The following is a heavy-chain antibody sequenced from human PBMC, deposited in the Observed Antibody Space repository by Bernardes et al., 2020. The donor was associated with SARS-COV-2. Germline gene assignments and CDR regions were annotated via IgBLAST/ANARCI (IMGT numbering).Heavy chain of an antibody. CDR3: ARAVSGSGGSDFDF. CDR2: AYSRGSS. CDR1: NGSIGSHY. Sequence: SETLSLTCTISNGSIGSHYWSWIRQPPGKGLEWIGYAYSRGSSNYNPSLKGRVSISIDKSKIQFSLKLSSVTAADTAVYYCARAVSGSGGSDFDFWGQGALVTVSS. V-gene: IGHV4-59*11. D-gene: IGHD6-19*01. J-gene: IGHJ4*02.